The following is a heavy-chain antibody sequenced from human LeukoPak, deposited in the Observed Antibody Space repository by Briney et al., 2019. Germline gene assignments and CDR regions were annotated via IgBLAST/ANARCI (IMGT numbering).Heavy chain of an antibody. Sequence: SETLSLTCTVSGGSISSYYWSWIRQPPGKGLEWIGYIYYSGSTNYNPSLKSRVTISVDTSKNQFSLKLSSGTAADTAVYYCARTKVVVVAATGAFDIWGQGTMVTVSS. CDR3: ARTKVVVVAATGAFDI. D-gene: IGHD2-15*01. CDR2: IYYSGST. J-gene: IGHJ3*02. V-gene: IGHV4-59*01. CDR1: GGSISSYY.